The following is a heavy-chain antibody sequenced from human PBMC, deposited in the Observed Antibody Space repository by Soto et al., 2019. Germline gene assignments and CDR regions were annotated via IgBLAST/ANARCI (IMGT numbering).Heavy chain of an antibody. V-gene: IGHV1-18*01. J-gene: IGHJ3*02. CDR2: ISAYNGNT. Sequence: ASVKVSCKASGYTFTSYGISWVRQAPGQGLEWMGWISAYNGNTNYAQKLQGRDTMTTDTSTSTAYMELRSLRSDDTAVYYCARGWFFGVVIDAFDIWGQGTMVTVSS. D-gene: IGHD3-3*01. CDR3: ARGWFFGVVIDAFDI. CDR1: GYTFTSYG.